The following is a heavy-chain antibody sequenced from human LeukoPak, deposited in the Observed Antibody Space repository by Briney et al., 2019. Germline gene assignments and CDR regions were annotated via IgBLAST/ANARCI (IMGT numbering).Heavy chain of an antibody. CDR1: GGSISSYY. CDR2: IYYSGST. D-gene: IGHD3-22*01. Sequence: SETLSLTCTVSGGSISSYYWSWIRQPPGKGLEWIGFIYYSGSTNYNPSLKSRATISVDTSKNQISLKLSSVTAADTAVYYCARDRGYYDSSGYSHALYYFDYWGQGTLVTVSS. V-gene: IGHV4-59*01. J-gene: IGHJ4*02. CDR3: ARDRGYYDSSGYSHALYYFDY.